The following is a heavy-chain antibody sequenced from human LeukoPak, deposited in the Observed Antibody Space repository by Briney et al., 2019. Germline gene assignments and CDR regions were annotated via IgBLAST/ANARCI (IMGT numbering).Heavy chain of an antibody. J-gene: IGHJ4*02. CDR3: ARVIGNYGSLDY. CDR1: GFTFSSYG. CDR2: IWHDGSYK. D-gene: IGHD3-10*01. V-gene: IGHV3-33*01. Sequence: PGRSLRLSCAASGFTFSSYGMHWVRQAPGKGLEWVAVIWHDGSYKYYADSAKGRFAISRDSSKNTLYLQMNSLRAEDTAVYYCARVIGNYGSLDYWGQGTLVTVSS.